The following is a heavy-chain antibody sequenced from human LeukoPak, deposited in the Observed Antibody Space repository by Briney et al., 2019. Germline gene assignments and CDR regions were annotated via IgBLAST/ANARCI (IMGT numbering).Heavy chain of an antibody. CDR1: GFTFSTYA. CDR3: AKGRPVRTSGWYFFDY. CDR2: ISKGGSDT. D-gene: IGHD6-19*01. Sequence: GGSLRLSCAASGFTFSTYAMSWVRQAPGKGLEWISLISKGGSDTFYEDSVKGRFTISRDNSKDTLYLQMTGLRAEDTAVYYRAKGRPVRTSGWYFFDYWGQGTLVPVSS. V-gene: IGHV3-23*01. J-gene: IGHJ4*02.